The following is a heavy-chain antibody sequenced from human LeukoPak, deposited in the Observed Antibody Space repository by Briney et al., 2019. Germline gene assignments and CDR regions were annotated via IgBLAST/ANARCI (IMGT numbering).Heavy chain of an antibody. CDR3: ARETSGLIVVVSRGAFDI. Sequence: SETLSLTCAGYGGSFSGYYWSWIRQPPGKGLEWIGEINHSGSTNYNPSLKSRVTISVDTSKNQFSLKLSSVTAADTAVYYCARETSGLIVVVSRGAFDIWGQGTMVTVSS. D-gene: IGHD2-15*01. CDR1: GGSFSGYY. J-gene: IGHJ3*02. CDR2: INHSGST. V-gene: IGHV4-34*01.